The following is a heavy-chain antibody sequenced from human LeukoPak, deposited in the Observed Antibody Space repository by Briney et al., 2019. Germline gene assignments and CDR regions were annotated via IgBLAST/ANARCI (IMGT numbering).Heavy chain of an antibody. CDR3: ASFLAVATNAFDV. J-gene: IGHJ4*02. Sequence: ASVKVSCQAPGYTFTGFYVHWVRQAPGQGLEWMGWINPNGGGTNYAQKFQGRVTMTRDTSISTAYMELSRLRSDDTAVYFCASFLAVATNAFDVWGQGTLVTVSS. D-gene: IGHD6-19*01. CDR2: INPNGGGT. CDR1: GYTFTGFY. V-gene: IGHV1-2*02.